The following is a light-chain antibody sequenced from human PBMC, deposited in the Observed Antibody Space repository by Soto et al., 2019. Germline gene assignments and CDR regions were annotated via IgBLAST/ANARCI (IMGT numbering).Light chain of an antibody. Sequence: QSVLTQPPSASGSPGQSVTISCTGTRNDIGAYEFVSWCQHHPGKAPKLIIYEVVQRPSGVPDRFSGSKSGNTASLTVSGLQAADEADYYCKSYAGSNTYVFRTGTKVTVL. CDR3: KSYAGSNTYV. CDR2: EVV. V-gene: IGLV2-8*01. CDR1: RNDIGAYEF. J-gene: IGLJ1*01.